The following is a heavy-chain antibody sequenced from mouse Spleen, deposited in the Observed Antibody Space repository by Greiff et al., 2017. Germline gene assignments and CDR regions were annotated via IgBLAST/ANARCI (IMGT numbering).Heavy chain of an antibody. CDR1: GLSLTSYG. J-gene: IGHJ4*01. CDR3: ARDNVLYMLT. Sequence: VQLQESGPGLVAPSQSLSITCTVSGLSLTSYGVHWVRQPPGKGLEWLGVIWAGGSTNYNSALMSRLSISKDNSKSQVFLKMNSLQTDDTAMYYCARDNVLYMLTWGQGTSVTVSS. D-gene: IGHD1-3*01. V-gene: IGHV2-9*02. CDR2: IWAGGST.